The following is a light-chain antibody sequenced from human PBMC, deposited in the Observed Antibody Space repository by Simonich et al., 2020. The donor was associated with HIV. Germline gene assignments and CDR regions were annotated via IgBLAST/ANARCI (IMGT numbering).Light chain of an antibody. CDR3: QQCHSHPHT. J-gene: IGKJ2*01. CDR1: QSVSRN. CDR2: WAS. V-gene: IGKV3-15*01. Sequence: EILMTQSPATLSVSPGERATLSCRASQSVSRNLVWYQQKPGQPPELLMYWASTRESGVPDRFSGSGSGTDFTLTISSLQAEDVAVYFGQQCHSHPHTFGQGTKVEIK.